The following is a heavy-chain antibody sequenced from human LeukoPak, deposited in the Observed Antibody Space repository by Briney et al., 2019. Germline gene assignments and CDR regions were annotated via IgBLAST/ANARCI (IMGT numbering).Heavy chain of an antibody. CDR2: IYHSGST. CDR3: ARGGGYASPIGY. J-gene: IGHJ4*02. Sequence: SETLSLTCTLSGGSMSTYYWSWIRQPPGKGLEGRGYIYHSGSTNYNPSLKSRVTISVDTSKYQFSLKLSSVTAADTAVYYCARGGGYASPIGYWGQGALVTVSS. D-gene: IGHD5-12*01. CDR1: GGSMSTYY. V-gene: IGHV4-59*01.